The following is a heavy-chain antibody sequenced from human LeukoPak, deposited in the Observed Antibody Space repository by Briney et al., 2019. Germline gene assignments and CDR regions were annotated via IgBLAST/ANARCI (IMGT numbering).Heavy chain of an antibody. CDR2: INHSVST. J-gene: IGHJ3*02. CDR3: ARNHYYDRSAFDI. D-gene: IGHD3-22*01. V-gene: IGHV4-34*01. Sequence: SETLSLTCAVYGGSFSGYYWSGIRQPPAKGLQWIGEINHSVSTNYNPSLKSRVTISVDTSKNQFSLKLSSVTAADTAVYYCARNHYYDRSAFDIWGQGTMVTVSS. CDR1: GGSFSGYY.